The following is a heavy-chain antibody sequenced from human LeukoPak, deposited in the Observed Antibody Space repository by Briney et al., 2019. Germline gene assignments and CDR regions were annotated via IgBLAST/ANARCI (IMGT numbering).Heavy chain of an antibody. D-gene: IGHD6-13*01. CDR3: ARDWYRFDY. Sequence: GRSLRLSCAASGFTFGSYAMHWVRQAPGKGLEWVAVISYDGSNKYYADSVKGRFTISRDNSKNTLYLQMNSLRAEDTAVYYCARDWYRFDYWGQGTLVTVSS. CDR1: GFTFGSYA. CDR2: ISYDGSNK. J-gene: IGHJ4*02. V-gene: IGHV3-30-3*01.